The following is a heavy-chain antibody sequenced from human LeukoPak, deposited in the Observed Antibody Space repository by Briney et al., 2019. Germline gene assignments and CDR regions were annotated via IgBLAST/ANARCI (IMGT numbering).Heavy chain of an antibody. Sequence: LSLTCTVSGGSISSGDYYWSWIRQAPGKGLEWISYISSSGGNIYFADSVKGRFTMSRDNARGSLYLQMNSLRADDTAIYYCARRRDYFDYWGQGTLVTVSS. CDR1: GGSISSGDYY. CDR3: ARRRDYFDY. J-gene: IGHJ4*02. CDR2: ISSSGGNI. V-gene: IGHV3-11*01.